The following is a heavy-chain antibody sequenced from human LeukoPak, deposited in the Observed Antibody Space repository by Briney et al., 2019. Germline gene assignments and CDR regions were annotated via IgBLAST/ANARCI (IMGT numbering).Heavy chain of an antibody. Sequence: PGGSPRLSCEASGFTFSSYGMHWVRQAPGKGLEWVAVISYDGSNKYYADSVKGRFTISRDNSKNTLYLQMNSLRAEDTAVYYCAKDRYCSGGSCYSGTFGYWGQGTLVTVSS. CDR3: AKDRYCSGGSCYSGTFGY. CDR1: GFTFSSYG. CDR2: ISYDGSNK. D-gene: IGHD2-15*01. V-gene: IGHV3-30*18. J-gene: IGHJ4*02.